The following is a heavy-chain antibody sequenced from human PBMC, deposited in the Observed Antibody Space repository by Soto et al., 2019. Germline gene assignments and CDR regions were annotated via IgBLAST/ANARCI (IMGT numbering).Heavy chain of an antibody. J-gene: IGHJ4*02. CDR3: ARGTSPTAAGEHIDY. V-gene: IGHV1-2*04. Sequence: ASVKVSCKASGYTFTGYYMHWVRQAPGQGLEWMGWINPNSGGTNYAQKYQGWVTMTRDTSTSTDYMELSRLRSDDTAVYYCARGTSPTAAGEHIDYWGQGTLVTVSS. CDR2: INPNSGGT. D-gene: IGHD6-13*01. CDR1: GYTFTGYY.